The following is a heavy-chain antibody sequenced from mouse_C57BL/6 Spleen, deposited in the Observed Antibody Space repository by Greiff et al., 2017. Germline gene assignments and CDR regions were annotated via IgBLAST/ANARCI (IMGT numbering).Heavy chain of an antibody. V-gene: IGHV5-4*03. J-gene: IGHJ2*01. Sequence: EVKLVESGGGLVKPGGSLKLSCAASGFTFSSYAMSWVRQTPEKRLEWVATISDGGSYTYYPDNVKGRFTISRDNAKNNLYLQMSHLKSEDTAMYYCARGTELTGYFDYWGQGTTLTVSS. CDR2: ISDGGSYT. D-gene: IGHD4-1*01. CDR3: ARGTELTGYFDY. CDR1: GFTFSSYA.